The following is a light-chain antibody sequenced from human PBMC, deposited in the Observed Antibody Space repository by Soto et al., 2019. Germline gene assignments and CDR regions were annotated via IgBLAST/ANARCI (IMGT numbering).Light chain of an antibody. CDR1: KNDVVFYDF. CDR2: EVV. CDR3: KSYAGSNTYV. J-gene: IGLJ1*01. V-gene: IGLV2-8*01. Sequence: LTQPPSAXVSPGQSVTISCTGTKNDVVFYDFVSWYQHHPGKAPRLIIYEVVQRPSGVPYRFSGSKSGNTASLTVSGLQAADEADYFCKSYAGSNTYVFGSWTKVTVL.